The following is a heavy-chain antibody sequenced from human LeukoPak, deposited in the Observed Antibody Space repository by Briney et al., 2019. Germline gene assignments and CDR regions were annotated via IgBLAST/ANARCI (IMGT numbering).Heavy chain of an antibody. CDR3: ARSNQGSYGVYYFDY. Sequence: GGSLRLSCAASGFTFSSYWMSWVRQAPGKGLEWVANIKQDGSEKYYVDSVKGRFTISRDNAKNSLYLQMNSLRAEDTAVYYCARSNQGSYGVYYFDYWGQGTLVTVSS. CDR1: GFTFSSYW. CDR2: IKQDGSEK. J-gene: IGHJ4*02. D-gene: IGHD1-26*01. V-gene: IGHV3-7*03.